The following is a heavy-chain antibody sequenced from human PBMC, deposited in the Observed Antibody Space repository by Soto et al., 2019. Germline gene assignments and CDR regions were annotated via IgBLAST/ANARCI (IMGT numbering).Heavy chain of an antibody. CDR1: GFTFSSYS. CDR3: ARWAEKSLWFGESGPHDY. D-gene: IGHD3-10*01. J-gene: IGHJ4*02. Sequence: EVQLVESGGGLVQPGGSLRLSCAASGFTFSSYSMNWVRQAPGKRLEWVSYISSSSSTIYYADSVKGRFTISRDNAKNSLYLQMNSLRAEDTAVYYCARWAEKSLWFGESGPHDYWGQGTLVTVSS. V-gene: IGHV3-48*01. CDR2: ISSSSSTI.